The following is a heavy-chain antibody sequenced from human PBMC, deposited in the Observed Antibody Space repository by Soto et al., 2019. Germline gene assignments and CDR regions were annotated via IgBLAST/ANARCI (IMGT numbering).Heavy chain of an antibody. Sequence: GGSLRLSCAASGFTVTNNYMSWVRQAPGKGLEWVSVIYSGGDTFYVDSVKDRFTISRDNSKNTVYLQMDSLREEDTAVYYCARDPWARGPPNWGQGTLVTVSS. V-gene: IGHV3-66*01. D-gene: IGHD3-10*01. CDR1: GFTVTNNY. J-gene: IGHJ4*02. CDR3: ARDPWARGPPN. CDR2: IYSGGDT.